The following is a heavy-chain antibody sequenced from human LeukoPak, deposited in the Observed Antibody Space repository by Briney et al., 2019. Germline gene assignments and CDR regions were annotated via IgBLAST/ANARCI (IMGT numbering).Heavy chain of an antibody. CDR2: INPNSGGT. V-gene: IGHV1-2*02. J-gene: IGHJ1*01. Sequence: GASVKVSCKASGYTFTGYYMHWVRQAPGQGLEWMGWINPNSGGTNYAQKFQGRVTMTRDTSISTAYMELSRLRSDDTAVYYCARAISSGWFAEYFQHWGQGPGHRLL. CDR3: ARAISSGWFAEYFQH. D-gene: IGHD6-19*01. CDR1: GYTFTGYY.